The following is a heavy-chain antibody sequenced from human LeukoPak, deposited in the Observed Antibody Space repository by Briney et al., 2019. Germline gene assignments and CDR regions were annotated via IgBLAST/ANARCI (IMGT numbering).Heavy chain of an antibody. CDR3: ARERTSARNWFDH. CDR1: GYTFTVYY. CDR2: INPNSGGT. D-gene: IGHD6-6*01. V-gene: IGHV1-2*02. Sequence: GASVKVSSKASGYTFTVYYMHWVRQAPGQGLEWMGWINPNSGGTNYAQKFQGRVTMTRDTSISTAYMELSRLRSDDTAVYYCARERTSARNWFDHWGQGTMVTVSS. J-gene: IGHJ5*02.